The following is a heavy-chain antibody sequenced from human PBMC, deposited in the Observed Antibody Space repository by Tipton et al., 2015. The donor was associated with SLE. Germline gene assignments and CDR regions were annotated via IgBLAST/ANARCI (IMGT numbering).Heavy chain of an antibody. CDR3: ARGPDRAAFD. V-gene: IGHV4-34*01. CDR2: INHSGST. Sequence: LRLSCAVYGGSFSGYYWSWIRQPPGKGLEWIGKINHSGSTNYNPSPKSRVTISVDTSKNQFSLKLSSVTAADTAVYYCARGPDRAAFDWGQGTLVTVSS. J-gene: IGHJ4*02. CDR1: GGSFSGYY. D-gene: IGHD6-13*01.